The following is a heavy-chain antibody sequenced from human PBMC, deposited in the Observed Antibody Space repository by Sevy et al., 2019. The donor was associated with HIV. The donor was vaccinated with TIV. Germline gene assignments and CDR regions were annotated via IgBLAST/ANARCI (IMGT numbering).Heavy chain of an antibody. Sequence: ASVKVSCKASGYTFTSYGISWVRQAPGQGLEWMGWISAYNGNTNYAQKLQGRVTMTTDTSTSTAYMGLRSLRSDDTAVYYCARERGSRYNWNEDYWGQGTLVTVSS. CDR2: ISAYNGNT. CDR3: ARERGSRYNWNEDY. D-gene: IGHD1-20*01. CDR1: GYTFTSYG. J-gene: IGHJ4*02. V-gene: IGHV1-18*01.